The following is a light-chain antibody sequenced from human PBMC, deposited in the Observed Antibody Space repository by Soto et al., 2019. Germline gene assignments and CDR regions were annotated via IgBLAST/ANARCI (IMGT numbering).Light chain of an antibody. J-gene: IGLJ3*02. CDR3: CSYAGFSSVL. V-gene: IGLV2-23*02. Sequence: SVLTQPASVSGSPGQSITISCTGSDNDIGRYNHVSWYQHRPGKAPKLILYEVNKRPPGPSYRFSGSKSGNTASLTISGLQTDDEADYFCCSYAGFSSVLFGGGTKLTVL. CDR1: DNDIGRYNH. CDR2: EVN.